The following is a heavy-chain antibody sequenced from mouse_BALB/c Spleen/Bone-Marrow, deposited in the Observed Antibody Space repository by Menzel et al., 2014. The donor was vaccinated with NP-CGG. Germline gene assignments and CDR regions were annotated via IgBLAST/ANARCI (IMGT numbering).Heavy chain of an antibody. D-gene: IGHD2-12*01. CDR3: TRGGRPPFAY. CDR2: IYPGSAGT. Sequence: KQSGSELVRPGASVKLSCKASGYTFTSYWMHWVKQRPGQGLEWIGNIYPGSAGTNYDEKFKSKTTLTVDTSSSTAYMQLSSLTSEDSAVYYGTRGGRPPFAYWGQGTLVTVSA. J-gene: IGHJ3*01. CDR1: GYTFTSYW. V-gene: IGHV1S22*01.